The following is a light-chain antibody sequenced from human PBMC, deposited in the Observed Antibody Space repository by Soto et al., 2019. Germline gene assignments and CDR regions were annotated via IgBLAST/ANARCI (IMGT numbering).Light chain of an antibody. CDR2: DAS. CDR1: QSVSSY. Sequence: SPATLSLSPGERATLCCRASQSVSSYLAWYQQKPGQAPRLLIYDASNRATGIPARFSGSGSGTDFTLTISSLEPEDFAVYYCQQRSNWPSTFGQGTRLEI. CDR3: QQRSNWPST. J-gene: IGKJ5*01. V-gene: IGKV3-11*01.